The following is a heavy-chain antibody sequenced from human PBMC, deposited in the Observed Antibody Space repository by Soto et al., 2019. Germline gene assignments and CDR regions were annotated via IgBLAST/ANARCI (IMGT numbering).Heavy chain of an antibody. CDR2: IWYDGSNK. Sequence: QVQLVESGGGVVQPGRSLRLSCAASGFTFSSYGMHWVRQAPGKGLEWVAVIWYDGSNKYYADSVKGRFTISRDNSKNTLCLQMNSLRAEDTAVYYCARDLYYYDSSGYYPRASGMDVWGQGTTVTVSS. CDR3: ARDLYYYDSSGYYPRASGMDV. CDR1: GFTFSSYG. D-gene: IGHD3-22*01. V-gene: IGHV3-33*01. J-gene: IGHJ6*02.